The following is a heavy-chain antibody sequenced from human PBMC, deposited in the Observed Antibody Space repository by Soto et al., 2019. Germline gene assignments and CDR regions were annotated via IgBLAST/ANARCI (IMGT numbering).Heavy chain of an antibody. D-gene: IGHD3-3*01. Sequence: ASVKVSCKASGYTFTSYAMHWVRQAPGQRLEWMGWINAGDGNTKYSQKFQGRVTITRDTSASTAYMELSSLRSEDTAVYYCARDFWSGYSALDYWGQGTLVTVSS. V-gene: IGHV1-3*01. CDR3: ARDFWSGYSALDY. J-gene: IGHJ4*02. CDR1: GYTFTSYA. CDR2: INAGDGNT.